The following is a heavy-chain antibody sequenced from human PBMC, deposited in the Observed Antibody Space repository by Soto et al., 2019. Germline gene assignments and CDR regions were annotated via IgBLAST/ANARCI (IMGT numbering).Heavy chain of an antibody. Sequence: QVQLVESGGGVVQPGRSLRLFCAASGFTFNTYGMHWVRQAPGKGLEWVAVISYDGSNKYHADSVKGRFTISRDNSKNTLYLQMNSLRAEDTAVYFCAKESCSRTTCYAGEHGMDVWGQGTTVTVS. V-gene: IGHV3-30*18. D-gene: IGHD2-2*01. J-gene: IGHJ6*02. CDR3: AKESCSRTTCYAGEHGMDV. CDR1: GFTFNTYG. CDR2: ISYDGSNK.